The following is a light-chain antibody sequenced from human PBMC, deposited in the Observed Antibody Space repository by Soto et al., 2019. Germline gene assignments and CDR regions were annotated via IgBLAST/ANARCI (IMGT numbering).Light chain of an antibody. CDR3: QQYNSYSRT. V-gene: IGKV1-5*01. CDR2: DAS. Sequence: DIQMTQSPPTLSASVGDRVTITCRASQSISSWLAWYQQKPGKAPKLLIYDASSLESGVPSRFSGSGSGTEFTLTISSLQPDDFATYYCQQYNSYSRTFGQGTKVEIK. J-gene: IGKJ1*01. CDR1: QSISSW.